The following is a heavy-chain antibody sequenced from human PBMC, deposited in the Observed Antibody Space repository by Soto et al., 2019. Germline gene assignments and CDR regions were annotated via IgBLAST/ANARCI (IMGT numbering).Heavy chain of an antibody. CDR2: IYPGDSDT. V-gene: IGHV5-51*01. J-gene: IGHJ6*02. CDR1: GYSFTSYW. D-gene: IGHD6-13*01. CDR3: ARTSAAGKYYYGMDV. Sequence: PGESLKISCKGSGYSFTSYWIGWVRQMPGKGLEWMGIIYPGDSDTRYSPSFQGQVTISADKSISTAYLQWSSLKASDTAMYYCARTSAAGKYYYGMDVGGQGTXVTVS.